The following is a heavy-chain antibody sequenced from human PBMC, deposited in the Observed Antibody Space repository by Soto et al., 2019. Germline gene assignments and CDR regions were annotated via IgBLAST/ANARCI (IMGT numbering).Heavy chain of an antibody. J-gene: IGHJ6*03. CDR2: INPNSGGT. CDR3: ARDAGLYGSGSYYRGSNYMDV. Sequence: ASVKVSCKASGDTFTGYYMHWVRQAPGQGLEWMGWINPNSGGTNYAQKFQGWVTMTRDTSISTAYMELSRLRSDDTAVYYCARDAGLYGSGSYYRGSNYMDVWXKGTTVTVSS. D-gene: IGHD3-10*01. CDR1: GDTFTGYY. V-gene: IGHV1-2*04.